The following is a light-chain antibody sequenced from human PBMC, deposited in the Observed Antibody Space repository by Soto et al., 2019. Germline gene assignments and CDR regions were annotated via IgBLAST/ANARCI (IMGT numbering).Light chain of an antibody. Sequence: QSVLTQPPSASGTPGQRVTISCSGRSANIGNNFVCWYQQLPRTAPKLLIYSNNQRPSGVPDRFSGSKSGTSASLVIRGLQSEDEADYYCAAWDDILNGYVFGGGTKVTVL. CDR1: SANIGNNF. CDR2: SNN. V-gene: IGLV1-44*01. J-gene: IGLJ1*01. CDR3: AAWDDILNGYV.